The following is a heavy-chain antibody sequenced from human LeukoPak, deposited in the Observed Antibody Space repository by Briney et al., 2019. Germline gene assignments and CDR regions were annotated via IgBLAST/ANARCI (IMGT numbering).Heavy chain of an antibody. V-gene: IGHV3-48*04. Sequence: GGSLRLSCAASGFTFSSYAMHWVRQAPGKGLEWVSYISSSGSTIYYADSVKGRFTISRDNAKNSLYLQMNSLRAEDTAVYYCARDLLRGYGYGSLIPGVEYYYYGMDVWGQGTTVTVSS. D-gene: IGHD5-18*01. CDR2: ISSSGSTI. CDR1: GFTFSSYA. CDR3: ARDLLRGYGYGSLIPGVEYYYYGMDV. J-gene: IGHJ6*02.